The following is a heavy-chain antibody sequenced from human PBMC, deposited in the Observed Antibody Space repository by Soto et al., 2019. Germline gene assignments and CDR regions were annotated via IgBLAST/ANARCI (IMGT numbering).Heavy chain of an antibody. CDR3: AKDQLVEYSSSLASDYYYYGMDV. CDR1: GFTFSSYA. D-gene: IGHD6-6*01. CDR2: ISGSGGST. V-gene: IGHV3-23*01. Sequence: GGSLRLSCAASGFTFSSYAMSWVRQAPGKGLEWVSAISGSGGSTYYADSVKGRFTISRDNSKNTLYLQMNSLRAEDTAVYYCAKDQLVEYSSSLASDYYYYGMDVWGQGTTVTVSS. J-gene: IGHJ6*02.